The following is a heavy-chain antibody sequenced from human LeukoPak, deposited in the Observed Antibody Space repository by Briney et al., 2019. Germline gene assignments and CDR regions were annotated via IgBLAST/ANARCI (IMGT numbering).Heavy chain of an antibody. J-gene: IGHJ4*02. CDR2: ISSSSSYI. CDR3: ARLPSGYYFDY. V-gene: IGHV3-21*04. Sequence: GGSLRLSCAASGFTFSSYSMNWVRQAPGKGLEWVSSISSSSSYIYYADSVKGRFTISRDNSKNTLYLQMNSLRAEDTAVYYCARLPSGYYFDYWGQGTLVTVSS. CDR1: GFTFSSYS.